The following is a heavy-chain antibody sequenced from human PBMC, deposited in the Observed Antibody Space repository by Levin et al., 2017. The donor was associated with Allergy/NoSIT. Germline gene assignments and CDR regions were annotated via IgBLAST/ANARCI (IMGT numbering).Heavy chain of an antibody. CDR2: MNPNSGNT. CDR1: GYTFTSYE. J-gene: IGHJ3*02. D-gene: IGHD3-16*01. V-gene: IGHV1-8*01. Sequence: GASVKVSCKASGYTFTSYEINWVRQATGQGLEWMGWMNPNSGNTGYAQKFQGRVTMTRNTSINTAYMELSSLRSEDTAVYYCARDLSTEGGDAFDIWGQGTMVTVSS. CDR3: ARDLSTEGGDAFDI.